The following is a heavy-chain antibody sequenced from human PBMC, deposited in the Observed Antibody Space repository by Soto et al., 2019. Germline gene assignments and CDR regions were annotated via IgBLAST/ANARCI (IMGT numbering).Heavy chain of an antibody. CDR2: VHHSWGS. D-gene: IGHD3-10*01. CDR1: GGSISSYY. CDR3: ARQGFGPLHGLVDV. Sequence: QVQLQESGPGLVKPSETMSLSCTVSGGSISSYYWSWFRQSPGKRMEWIGYVHHSWGSSYNPSLRCRVAISLDTSKGQFSLKVTSVTATDTAVYYCARQGFGPLHGLVDVWGQGTTVTVSS. J-gene: IGHJ6*02. V-gene: IGHV4-59*08.